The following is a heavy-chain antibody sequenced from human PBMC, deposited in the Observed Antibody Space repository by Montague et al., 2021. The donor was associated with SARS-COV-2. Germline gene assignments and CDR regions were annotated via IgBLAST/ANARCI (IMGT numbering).Heavy chain of an antibody. J-gene: IGHJ4*02. CDR2: ISNGGRT. V-gene: IGHV4-39*01. CDR3: ARHRRYDVVTYYPDF. Sequence: SETLSLTCSVSGGSFDSDSFFWGWIRQPPGKRLEWIGVISNGGRTFDNPSLKSRVTISVHTSRNQLSLNVKSVTAADTAVYYCARHRRYDVVTYYPDFWGQGSLVTVYS. CDR1: GGSFDSDSFF. D-gene: IGHD3-9*01.